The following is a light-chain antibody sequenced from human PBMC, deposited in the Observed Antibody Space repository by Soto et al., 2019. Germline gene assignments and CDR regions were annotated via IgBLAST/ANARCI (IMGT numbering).Light chain of an antibody. CDR1: RLGNKY. J-gene: IGLJ2*01. V-gene: IGLV3-1*01. Sequence: YELTQPPSVSVSPGQTASITCSGDRLGNKYAFWYQQKAGQSPVVVIYQDTKRPSGIPERFSGSNSGNTATLTISGTRAMDEADYYCQSWDTGIVVFGGGTKVTVL. CDR2: QDT. CDR3: QSWDTGIVV.